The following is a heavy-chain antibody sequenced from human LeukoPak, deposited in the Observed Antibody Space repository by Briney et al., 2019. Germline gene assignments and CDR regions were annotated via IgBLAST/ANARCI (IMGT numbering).Heavy chain of an antibody. CDR1: GFTFSSYA. J-gene: IGHJ6*03. CDR3: ARDNVRYYYYMDV. CDR2: ISYDGSNK. Sequence: GGSLRLSCAASGFTFSSYAMHWVRQAPGKGLEWVAVISYDGSNKYYADSVKGRLTISRDNSKNTLYLQMNSLRAEDTAVYYCARDNVRYYYYMDVWGKGTTVTVSS. V-gene: IGHV3-30*04. D-gene: IGHD2-8*01.